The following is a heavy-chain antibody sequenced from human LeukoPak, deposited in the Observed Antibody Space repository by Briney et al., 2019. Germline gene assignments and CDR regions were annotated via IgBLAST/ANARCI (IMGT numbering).Heavy chain of an antibody. CDR1: GDSISSYY. CDR3: ARAIPGDYGDYFHFDY. D-gene: IGHD4-17*01. J-gene: IGHJ4*02. CDR2: IYYSGST. Sequence: SETLSLTCTVSGDSISSYYWSWIRQPPGKGLEWIGYIYYSGSTNYNPSLKSRVTIPVDKSKNQSSLKLSSVTAADTAVYYCARAIPGDYGDYFHFDYWGQGTLVTVSS. V-gene: IGHV4-59*01.